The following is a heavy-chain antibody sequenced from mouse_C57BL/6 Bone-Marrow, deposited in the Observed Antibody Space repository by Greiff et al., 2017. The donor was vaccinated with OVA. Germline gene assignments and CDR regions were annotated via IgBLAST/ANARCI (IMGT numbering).Heavy chain of an antibody. CDR1: GFTFSSYG. V-gene: IGHV5-6*01. J-gene: IGHJ3*01. Sequence: EVQVVESGGDLVKPGGSLKLSCAASGFTFSSYGMSWVRQTPDKRLEWVATISSGGSYTYYPDSVKGRFTISRDNAKNTLYLQMSSLKSDDTAMYYCANPFAYWGQGTLVTVSA. CDR3: ANPFAY. CDR2: ISSGGSYT.